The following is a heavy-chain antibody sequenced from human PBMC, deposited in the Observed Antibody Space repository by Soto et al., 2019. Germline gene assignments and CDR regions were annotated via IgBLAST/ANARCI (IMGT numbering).Heavy chain of an antibody. Sequence: ASVKVSCKASGGTFSSYAISWVRQAPGQGLEWMGGIIPIFGTVNYAQKFQGRVTITADESTSTAYMELSSLRSEDTAVYYCARGTPTYYDSSGYYLDCYYYGMDVWGQGTTVTVSS. D-gene: IGHD3-22*01. CDR1: GGTFSSYA. J-gene: IGHJ6*02. CDR3: ARGTPTYYDSSGYYLDCYYYGMDV. V-gene: IGHV1-69*13. CDR2: IIPIFGTV.